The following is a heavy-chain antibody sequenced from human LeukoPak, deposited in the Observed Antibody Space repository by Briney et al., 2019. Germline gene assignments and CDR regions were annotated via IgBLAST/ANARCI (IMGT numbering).Heavy chain of an antibody. Sequence: GGSLRLSCAASGFTFSNYGMSWVRQAPGKGLEWVAGISDSGGSTNYADSVKGRFTISRDNPKNTLYLQMNSLRAEDTAVYFCAKRGVVTRVILVGFHKEAYYFDSWGQGTLVTVSS. J-gene: IGHJ4*02. D-gene: IGHD3-22*01. CDR3: AKRGVVTRVILVGFHKEAYYFDS. CDR1: GFTFSNYG. CDR2: ISDSGGST. V-gene: IGHV3-23*01.